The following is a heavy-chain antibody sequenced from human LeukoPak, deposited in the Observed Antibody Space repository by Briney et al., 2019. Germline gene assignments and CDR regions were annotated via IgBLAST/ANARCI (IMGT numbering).Heavy chain of an antibody. CDR3: ARAGTVLRFLEWGYYYYYYYMDV. CDR1: GDSVSSNSAA. J-gene: IGHJ6*03. V-gene: IGHV6-1*01. Sequence: SQTLSLTCAISGDSVSSNSAAWNWIRQSPSRGLEWLGRTYYRSKWYNDYAVSVKSRITINPDTPKNQFSLQLNSVTPEDTAVYYCARAGTVLRFLEWGYYYYYYYMDVWGKGTTVTVSS. CDR2: TYYRSKWYN. D-gene: IGHD3-3*01.